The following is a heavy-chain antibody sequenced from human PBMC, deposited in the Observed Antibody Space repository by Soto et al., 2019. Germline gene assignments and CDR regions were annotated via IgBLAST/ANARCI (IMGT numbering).Heavy chain of an antibody. J-gene: IGHJ4*02. Sequence: QVQLVQSGAEVKKPGASVKVSCKASGYTFTTYAMHWVRQAPGQRLEWMGWINAGNGNTKYSQKFQGRVTITRDTSASTAYMELSSLRSEDTAVYYWARTSGYYFFDYWGQGTLVTVSS. D-gene: IGHD3-3*01. CDR3: ARTSGYYFFDY. CDR2: INAGNGNT. CDR1: GYTFTTYA. V-gene: IGHV1-3*01.